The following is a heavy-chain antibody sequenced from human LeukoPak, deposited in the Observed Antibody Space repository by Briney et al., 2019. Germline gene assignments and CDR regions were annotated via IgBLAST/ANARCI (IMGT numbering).Heavy chain of an antibody. CDR2: IRYDGGNK. CDR3: AKVFDYSNSAFDY. Sequence: PGGSLRLSCAASGFTFSGYGMHWVRQPPGKGLEWVAFIRYDGGNKYYADSVKGRFTISRDDSKNTLYLQMSSLRVEDTAVYYCAKVFDYSNSAFDYWGQGTLVTVSS. CDR1: GFTFSGYG. V-gene: IGHV3-30*02. D-gene: IGHD4-11*01. J-gene: IGHJ4*02.